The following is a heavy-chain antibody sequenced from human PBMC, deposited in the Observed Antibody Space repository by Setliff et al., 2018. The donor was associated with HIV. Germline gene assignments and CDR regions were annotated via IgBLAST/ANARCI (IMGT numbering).Heavy chain of an antibody. Sequence: SLRLSCAASGFTFSGYGMHWVRQAPGKGLEWVAVIWFHGINKYYADSVKGRFTISRDNSKNTVYLQMNSLRVEDTAIYYCARVEVVSYYYLDNWAQGTLVTVSS. D-gene: IGHD2-2*01. CDR2: IWFHGINK. CDR3: ARVEVVSYYYLDN. J-gene: IGHJ4*02. V-gene: IGHV3-33*01. CDR1: GFTFSGYG.